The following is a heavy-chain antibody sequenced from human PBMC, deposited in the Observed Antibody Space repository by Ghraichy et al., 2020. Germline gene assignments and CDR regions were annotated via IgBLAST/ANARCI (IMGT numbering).Heavy chain of an antibody. Sequence: SETLSLTCTVSGGSISSYYWSWIRQPPGKGLEWIGDIYYSGSTNYNPSLKSRVTISVDTSKNQFSLKLSSVTAADTAVYYCARDLGLCCGAAGSFDLWGRGTLVTVSS. CDR2: IYYSGST. J-gene: IGHJ2*01. CDR1: GGSISSYY. V-gene: IGHV4-59*01. D-gene: IGHD3-10*01. CDR3: ARDLGLCCGAAGSFDL.